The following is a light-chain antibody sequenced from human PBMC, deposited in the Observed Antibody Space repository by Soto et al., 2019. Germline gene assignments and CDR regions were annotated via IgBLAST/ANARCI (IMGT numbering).Light chain of an antibody. Sequence: MTQSPATLTASLGDRATLSCRASQRVATSLAWYQQKPGKAPKFFIYDASSRPTGIPSRFSGSGSGTEFTLAISSLQSGDFAVYYCQHYNSWPRTFGQGTKVDIK. CDR2: DAS. V-gene: IGKV3-15*01. CDR1: QRVATS. J-gene: IGKJ1*01. CDR3: QHYNSWPRT.